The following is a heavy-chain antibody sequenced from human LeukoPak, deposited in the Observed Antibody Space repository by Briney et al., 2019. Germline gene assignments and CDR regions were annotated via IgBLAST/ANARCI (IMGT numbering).Heavy chain of an antibody. J-gene: IGHJ6*03. CDR3: ARDHNSGSYYYYYYMDV. D-gene: IGHD1-26*01. V-gene: IGHV4-59*01. CDR2: IYYSGST. Sequence: SETLSLTCTVSGGSISSYYWSWIRQPPGKGLEWIGYIYYSGSTNYNPSLKSRVTISVDTSKNQFSLKLRSVTAADTAVYYCARDHNSGSYYYYYYMDVWGKGTTVTVSS. CDR1: GGSISSYY.